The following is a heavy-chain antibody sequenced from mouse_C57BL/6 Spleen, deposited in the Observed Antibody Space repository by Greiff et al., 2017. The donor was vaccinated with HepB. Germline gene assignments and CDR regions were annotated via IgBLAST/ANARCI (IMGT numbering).Heavy chain of an antibody. CDR3: ARSWELGHYYAMDY. CDR2: IYPGSGNT. CDR1: GYTFTDYY. J-gene: IGHJ4*01. V-gene: IGHV1-76*01. Sequence: QVQLQQSGAELVRPGASVKLSCKASGYTFTDYYINWVKQRPGQGLEWIARIYPGSGNTYYNEKFKGKATLTAEKSSSTAYMQLSSLTSEDSAVYFCARSWELGHYYAMDYWGQGTSVTVSS. D-gene: IGHD4-1*01.